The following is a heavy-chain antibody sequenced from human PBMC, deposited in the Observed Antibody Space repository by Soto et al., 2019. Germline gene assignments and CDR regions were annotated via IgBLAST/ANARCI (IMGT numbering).Heavy chain of an antibody. D-gene: IGHD6-6*01. V-gene: IGHV5-51*01. CDR2: IYPGDSDT. CDR3: ARSTAHFGS. CDR1: GYSFTSFW. J-gene: IGHJ4*02. Sequence: GESLKISCQASGYSFTSFWIGWVRQMPGKGLEWMGMIYPGDSDTKYSPSFQGQVTISADKSISTAYLQWSSLKASDTAMYYCARSTAHFGSWGQGAAVTVSS.